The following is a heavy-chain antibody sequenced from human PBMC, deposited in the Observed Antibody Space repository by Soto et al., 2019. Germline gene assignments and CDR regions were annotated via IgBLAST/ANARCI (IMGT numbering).Heavy chain of an antibody. Sequence: DVQLVESGGGLIQPGGSLRLSCAVSGLTVSGKKYVAWVRQAPGKGLEWVSGFYDLDGTYYADSLKGSFTTSGYSSRTIVYLQMNGLGPEDTAVYYCATWHVKEHAYDGWGQGTTGTVSS. CDR1: GLTVSGKKY. D-gene: IGHD1-1*01. V-gene: IGHV3-53*01. J-gene: IGHJ3*01. CDR3: ATWHVKEHAYDG. CDR2: FYDLDGT.